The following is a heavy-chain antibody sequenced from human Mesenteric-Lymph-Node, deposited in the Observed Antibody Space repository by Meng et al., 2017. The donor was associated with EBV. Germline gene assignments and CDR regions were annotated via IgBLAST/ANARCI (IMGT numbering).Heavy chain of an antibody. V-gene: IGHV4-61*01. CDR3: ARENPARGNWFDP. Sequence: HGSVHVRLHPPTPLSPPSPFLCVSGSSTSYYWSCIPQPPGKRLELIGYVYYSGSTNYNPSLKSRVTISVDTSKNQFSLNLYSVTAADTAVYYCARENPARGNWFDPWGQGALVTVSS. D-gene: IGHD3-10*01. CDR2: VYYSGST. J-gene: IGHJ5*02. CDR1: CVSGSSTSYY.